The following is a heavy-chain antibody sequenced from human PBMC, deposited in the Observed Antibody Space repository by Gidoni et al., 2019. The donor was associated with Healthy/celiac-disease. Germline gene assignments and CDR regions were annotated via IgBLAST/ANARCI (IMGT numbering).Heavy chain of an antibody. J-gene: IGHJ4*02. CDR2: ISGSGGST. V-gene: IGHV3-23*01. CDR3: AKVNGRRWGSGPHYFDY. CDR1: GFTFRSYA. Sequence: EVQLLESGGGLVQPGGSLRLSCSASGFTFRSYAMGWVRQAPGKGMEWVSAISGSGGSTYYADSVKGRFTISRDNSKNTLYLQMNSLRAEDTAVYYCAKVNGRRWGSGPHYFDYWGQGTLVTVSS. D-gene: IGHD4-17*01.